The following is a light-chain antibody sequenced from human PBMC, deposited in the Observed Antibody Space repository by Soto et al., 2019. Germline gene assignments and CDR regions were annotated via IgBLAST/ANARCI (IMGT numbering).Light chain of an antibody. CDR2: GAT. Sequence: EIVLTQSPGTLSLSPGERATLSCRASQSVSSSYLAWYQQKPGQAPRLLIYGATSRATGIPDRFSGSGSGTDFTLTTSRLEPEDLAVYYCQQYGSSPPVTFGQGTRLE. J-gene: IGKJ5*01. V-gene: IGKV3-20*01. CDR1: QSVSSSY. CDR3: QQYGSSPPVT.